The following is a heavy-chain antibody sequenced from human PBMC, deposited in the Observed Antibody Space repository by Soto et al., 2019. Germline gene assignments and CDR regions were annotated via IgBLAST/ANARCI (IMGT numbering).Heavy chain of an antibody. CDR3: ARWGIATAGVDY. Sequence: QVQLVESGGGVVQPGRSLRLSCVASGFTFSSYGMHWVRQAPGKGLEWVAVIWHDGTNKYYADSVKGRFTISSDNSKNTLYLQMNSLRAEDTAVYYCARWGIATAGVDYWGQGTLVTVSS. CDR2: IWHDGTNK. CDR1: GFTFSSYG. J-gene: IGHJ4*02. D-gene: IGHD6-13*01. V-gene: IGHV3-33*01.